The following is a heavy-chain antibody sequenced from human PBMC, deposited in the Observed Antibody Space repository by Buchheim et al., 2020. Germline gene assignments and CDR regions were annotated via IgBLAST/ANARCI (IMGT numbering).Heavy chain of an antibody. V-gene: IGHV3-30*18. CDR3: AKDGIVVVPAAIKQYYYYGMDV. Sequence: QVQLVESGGGVVQPGRSLRRSCAASGFTFSSYGMHWVRKAPGKGLEWVAVISYDGSNKYYADSVKGRFTISRDNSKNKLYLQMNSLRAEDTAVYYCAKDGIVVVPAAIKQYYYYGMDVWGQGTT. CDR2: ISYDGSNK. CDR1: GFTFSSYG. D-gene: IGHD2-2*01. J-gene: IGHJ6*02.